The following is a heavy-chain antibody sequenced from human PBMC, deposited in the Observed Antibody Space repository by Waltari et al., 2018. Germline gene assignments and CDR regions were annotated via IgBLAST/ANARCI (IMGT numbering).Heavy chain of an antibody. Sequence: QVQLVQSGAEVKKPGSSVKVSCKASGGTFSSYTISWVRQAPGQGLEWMGRIIPIRGIANDAQKFQGRVTITADKSTSTAYMELSSLRSEDTAVYYCARGTSDYADYWGQGTLVTVSS. D-gene: IGHD4-17*01. V-gene: IGHV1-69*02. CDR1: GGTFSSYT. J-gene: IGHJ4*02. CDR2: IIPIRGIA. CDR3: ARGTSDYADY.